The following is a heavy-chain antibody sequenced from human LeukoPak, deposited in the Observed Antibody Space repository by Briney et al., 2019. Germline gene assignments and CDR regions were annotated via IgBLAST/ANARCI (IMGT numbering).Heavy chain of an antibody. CDR3: ARHPFQYPFDY. V-gene: IGHV4-59*08. Sequence: PSETLSLTCTVSGGSISSYYWSWIRQPPGKGLEWIGYIYYSGSTNYNPSLKSRVTISVDTSKNQFSLKLSSVTAADTAVYYCARHPFQYPFDYWGQGTLVSVSS. J-gene: IGHJ4*02. D-gene: IGHD4-4*01. CDR1: GGSISSYY. CDR2: IYYSGST.